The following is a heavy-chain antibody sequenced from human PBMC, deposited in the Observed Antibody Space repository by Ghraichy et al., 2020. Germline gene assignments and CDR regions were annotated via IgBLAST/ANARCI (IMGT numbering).Heavy chain of an antibody. J-gene: IGHJ4*02. D-gene: IGHD6-13*01. Sequence: SETLSLTCTVSGGSISSGNYYWSWIRKPAGKGLEWIGRIYTSGSTNYNPSLKSRVTISVDTSKNQFSLKLSSVTAADTAVYYCAGVGGSSEVYWGQGTLVTVSS. CDR3: AGVGGSSEVY. V-gene: IGHV4-61*02. CDR2: IYTSGST. CDR1: GGSISSGNYY.